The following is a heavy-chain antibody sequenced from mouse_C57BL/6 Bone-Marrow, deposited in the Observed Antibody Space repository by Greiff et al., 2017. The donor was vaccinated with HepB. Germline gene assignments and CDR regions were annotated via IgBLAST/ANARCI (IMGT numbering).Heavy chain of an antibody. CDR2: IHPNSGST. D-gene: IGHD2-4*01. CDR1: GYTFTSYW. J-gene: IGHJ2*01. Sequence: VQLQQPGAELVKPGASVKLSCKASGYTFTSYWMHWVKQRPGQGLAWIGMIHPNSGSTNYNEKFKSKATLTVDKSSSTAYMQRSSLTSEDSAVYYCARAIYYDYDGGYFDYWGQGTTLTVSS. V-gene: IGHV1-64*01. CDR3: ARAIYYDYDGGYFDY.